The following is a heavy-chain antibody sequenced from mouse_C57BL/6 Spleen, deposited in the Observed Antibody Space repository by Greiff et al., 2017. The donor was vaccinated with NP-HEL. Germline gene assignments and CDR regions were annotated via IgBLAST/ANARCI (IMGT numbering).Heavy chain of an antibody. CDR1: GFNIKDDY. CDR2: IDPENGDT. Sequence: VQLKESGAELVRPGASVKLSCTASGFNIKDDYMHWVKQRPEQGLEWIGWIDPENGDTEYASKFQGKATITADTSSNTAYLQLSSLTSEDTAVYYCTPYYGSSYAWFAYWGQGTLVTVSA. D-gene: IGHD1-1*01. CDR3: TPYYGSSYAWFAY. V-gene: IGHV14-4*01. J-gene: IGHJ3*01.